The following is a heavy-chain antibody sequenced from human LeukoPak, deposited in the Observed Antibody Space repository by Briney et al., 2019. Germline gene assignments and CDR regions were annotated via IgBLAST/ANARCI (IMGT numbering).Heavy chain of an antibody. CDR2: IYYSGST. Sequence: SETLSPTCTVSGGSFSSGSYYWSWIRQPPGKGLEWIGYIYYSGSTNYNPSLKSRVTISVDTSKNQFSLKLSSVTAADTAIYYCARLGYNSGWYVYWGQGTLVTVSS. CDR3: ARLGYNSGWYVY. CDR1: GGSFSSGSYY. J-gene: IGHJ4*02. D-gene: IGHD6-19*01. V-gene: IGHV4-61*01.